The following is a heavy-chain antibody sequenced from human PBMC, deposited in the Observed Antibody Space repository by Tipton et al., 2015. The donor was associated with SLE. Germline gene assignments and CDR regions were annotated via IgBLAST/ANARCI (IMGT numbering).Heavy chain of an antibody. D-gene: IGHD3-10*01. J-gene: IGHJ3*02. CDR1: GGSISSGGYS. CDR2: IYHSGST. V-gene: IGHV4-30-2*01. CDR3: ASRGVPDAFDI. Sequence: TLSLTCAVSGGSISSGGYSWSWIRQPPGEGLEWIGYIYHSGSTYYNPSLKSRVTTSVDRSKNQFSLELSSVTAADTAVYYCASRGVPDAFDIWGQGTMVTVSS.